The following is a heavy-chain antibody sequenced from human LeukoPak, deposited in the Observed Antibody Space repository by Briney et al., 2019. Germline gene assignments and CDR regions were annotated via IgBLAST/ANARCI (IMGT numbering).Heavy chain of an antibody. CDR3: ARERPLYYYYYMDV. Sequence: GGSLRLSCAASGFTFSSYSMNWVRQAPGRGLEWVSSITSSSSYIYYADSVKGRFTISRDNAKNSLYLQMNSLRAEDTAVYYCARERPLYYYYYMDVWGKGTTVTVSS. CDR2: ITSSSSYI. V-gene: IGHV3-21*01. J-gene: IGHJ6*03. D-gene: IGHD6-6*01. CDR1: GFTFSSYS.